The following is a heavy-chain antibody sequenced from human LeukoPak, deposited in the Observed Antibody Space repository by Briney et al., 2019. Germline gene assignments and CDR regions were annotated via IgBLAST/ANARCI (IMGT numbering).Heavy chain of an antibody. D-gene: IGHD6-19*01. CDR2: IRNKANGGTA. CDR3: SRAYSTGWLGINDY. CDR1: GFPFSDYA. V-gene: IGHV3-49*04. J-gene: IGHJ4*02. Sequence: GGSLRLSCFGSGFPFSDYAMTWVRQAPGKGLEWVGFIRNKANGGTADYAASVKGRFTISRDDSKTIAYLQMNSLKTEDTAVYYCSRAYSTGWLGINDYWGQGALVTVSS.